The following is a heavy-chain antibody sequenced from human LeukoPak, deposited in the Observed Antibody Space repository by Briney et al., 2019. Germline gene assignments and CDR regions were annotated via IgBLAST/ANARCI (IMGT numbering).Heavy chain of an antibody. CDR2: IYSTGNT. Sequence: SETLSLTCTVSGGSISSYYWSWLRQSPGKGLEWIGYIYSTGNTYYNPSLKSRVIISVDTSKNQFSLELNSVTAADTAVYYCARDSYSYAYGGFDYWGQGILVTVSS. D-gene: IGHD3-16*01. J-gene: IGHJ4*02. CDR3: ARDSYSYAYGGFDY. CDR1: GGSISSYY. V-gene: IGHV4-30-4*01.